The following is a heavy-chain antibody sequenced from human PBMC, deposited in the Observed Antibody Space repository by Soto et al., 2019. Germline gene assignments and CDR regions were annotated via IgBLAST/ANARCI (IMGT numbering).Heavy chain of an antibody. V-gene: IGHV3-30-3*02. CDR2: ISYDGNNK. Sequence: GGYLRLSFAASGFTFSSYGMNWVSPAPGKGLEWVAVISYDGNNKYYADSVKGRFTISSDSCKNTLYLKMNSLRAEDTAVYYCAKPSPDYYDTSGYRDYWGQGTLVTVSS. D-gene: IGHD3-22*01. CDR1: GFTFSSYG. CDR3: AKPSPDYYDTSGYRDY. J-gene: IGHJ4*02.